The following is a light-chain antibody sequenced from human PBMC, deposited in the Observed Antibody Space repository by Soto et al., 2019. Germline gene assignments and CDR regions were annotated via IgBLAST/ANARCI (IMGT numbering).Light chain of an antibody. V-gene: IGLV2-11*01. J-gene: IGLJ2*01. CDR1: NSDVGTYNY. CDR3: CSYAGSSSFRVL. CDR2: DVT. Sequence: QSVLTQPRSVSGSPGQSVTISCTGTNSDVGTYNYVSWYQQHPGKAPKLIIYDVTKRPSGVPDRFSGSKSGNTASLIISGLQAADEAEYYCCCCSYAGSSSFRVLFGGGTQLNVL.